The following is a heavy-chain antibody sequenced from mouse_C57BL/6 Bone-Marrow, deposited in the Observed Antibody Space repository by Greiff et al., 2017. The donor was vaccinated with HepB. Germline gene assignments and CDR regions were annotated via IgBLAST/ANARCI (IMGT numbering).Heavy chain of an antibody. CDR1: GFSFNTYA. V-gene: IGHV10-1*01. CDR3: SFGYYGSSYRYFDV. Sequence: EVQLVESGGGLVQPKGSLKLSCAASGFSFNTYAMNWVRQAPGKGLEWVARIRSKSNNYATYYADSVKDRFTISRDDSESMLYLQMNNLKTEDTAMYYCSFGYYGSSYRYFDVWGTGTTVTVSS. D-gene: IGHD1-1*01. J-gene: IGHJ1*03. CDR2: IRSKSNNYAT.